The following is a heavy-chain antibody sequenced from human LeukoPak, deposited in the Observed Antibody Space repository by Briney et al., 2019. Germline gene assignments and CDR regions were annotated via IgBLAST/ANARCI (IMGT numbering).Heavy chain of an antibody. CDR1: GFTFSSYG. V-gene: IGHV3-30*03. J-gene: IGHJ3*02. CDR2: ISYDGSNK. CDR3: ARDTAAAGDAAFDI. D-gene: IGHD6-13*01. Sequence: GGSLRLSCAASGFTFSSYGMHWVRQAPGKGLEWVAVISYDGSNKYYADSVKGRFTISRDNAKNSLYLQMNSLRAEDTALYYCARDTAAAGDAAFDIWGQGTMVTVSS.